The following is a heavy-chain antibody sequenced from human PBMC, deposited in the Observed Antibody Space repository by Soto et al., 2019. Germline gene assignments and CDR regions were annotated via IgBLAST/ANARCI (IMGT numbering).Heavy chain of an antibody. CDR1: GFTFSNYG. CDR2: TSYDGGNK. D-gene: IGHD6-13*01. Sequence: QVQLVESGGGVVQPGRSLRLSCAASGFTFSNYGLHWVRQAPDKGLEWVAVTSYDGGNKYYADSVKGRFTLSRDNSKNMLYLQMHSLRPEDTAVYYCRKSHTSSWKQPGDWGQGALVTVSS. J-gene: IGHJ4*02. CDR3: RKSHTSSWKQPGD. V-gene: IGHV3-30*18.